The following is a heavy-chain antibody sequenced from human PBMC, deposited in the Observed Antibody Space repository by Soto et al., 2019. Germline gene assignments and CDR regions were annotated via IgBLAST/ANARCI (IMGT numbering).Heavy chain of an antibody. D-gene: IGHD2-15*01. CDR2: IYSSGST. Sequence: SETLSLTCSVSGGSISSYYWDWIRQPAGKGLEWIGRIYSSGSTNYTPSLQSRVTMSVDTSKNQFSLKLSSVTAAVTAVYYCARENGSGGSCYGFFDYWGQGTLVTVSS. CDR3: ARENGSGGSCYGFFDY. CDR1: GGSISSYY. V-gene: IGHV4-4*07. J-gene: IGHJ4*02.